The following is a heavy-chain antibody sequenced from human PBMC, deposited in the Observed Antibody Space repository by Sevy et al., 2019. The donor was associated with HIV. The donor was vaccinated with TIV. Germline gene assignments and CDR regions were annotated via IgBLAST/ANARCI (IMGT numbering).Heavy chain of an antibody. V-gene: IGHV3-23*01. D-gene: IGHD1-20*01. CDR2: ISGSGGST. Sequence: GSLRLSCAASGFTFSSYAMSWVRQAPGKGLEWVSAISGSGGSTYYADSVKGRFTISRDNSKNTLYLQMNSLRAEDRVVYLCATDGYKPSGGGVKFYYYYMDVWGKGTTVTVSS. J-gene: IGHJ6*03. CDR1: GFTFSSYA. CDR3: ATDGYKPSGGGVKFYYYYMDV.